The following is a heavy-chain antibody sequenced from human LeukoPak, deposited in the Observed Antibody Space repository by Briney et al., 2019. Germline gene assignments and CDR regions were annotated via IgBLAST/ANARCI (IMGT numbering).Heavy chain of an antibody. CDR3: ARGHYGLDV. V-gene: IGHV3-11*01. CDR1: GFTFSAYY. J-gene: IGHJ6*02. Sequence: GGTLRLTCAASGFTFSAYYMSWIRQAPGKGLEWVSYINTGGSTIYYADSVKGRFTISRDNAKNSLYLQMNSLRADDTAVYYWARGHYGLDVWGQGTTVTVSS. CDR2: INTGGSTI.